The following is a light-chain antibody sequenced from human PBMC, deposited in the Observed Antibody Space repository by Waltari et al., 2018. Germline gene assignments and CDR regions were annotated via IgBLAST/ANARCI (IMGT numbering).Light chain of an antibody. CDR3: CSYAGRSTPVV. CDR1: GRDVGNYNL. CDR2: ESS. Sequence: QSALTQPASVSASPGQSITIPCTGTGRDVGNYNLVSRYQHHPGQSPNLLLYESSKRPSGVSSRFSAPKSANTASLTISGLQADDEADYYCCSYAGRSTPVVLGGGTKVTVL. J-gene: IGLJ2*01. V-gene: IGLV2-23*01.